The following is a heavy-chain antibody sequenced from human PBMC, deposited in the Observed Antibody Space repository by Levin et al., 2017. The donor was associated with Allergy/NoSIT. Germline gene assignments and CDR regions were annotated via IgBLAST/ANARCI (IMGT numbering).Heavy chain of an antibody. CDR2: IVVGSGKP. D-gene: IGHD3-3*01. CDR3: AFGSGLDSPDY. Sequence: SVKVSCKASGFTFSNSIVQWVRQARGQRLEWFGWIVVGSGKPKYAQRFQERVTITRDMSTSTAYMELKSLTSEDTAVFYCAFGSGLDSPDYWGQGTLVTVSS. CDR1: GFTFSNSI. J-gene: IGHJ4*02. V-gene: IGHV1-58*01.